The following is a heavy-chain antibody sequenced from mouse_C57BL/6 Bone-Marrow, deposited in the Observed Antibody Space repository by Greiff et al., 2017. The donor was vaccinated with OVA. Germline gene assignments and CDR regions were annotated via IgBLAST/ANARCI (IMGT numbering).Heavy chain of an antibody. Sequence: VHLVESGAELARPGASVKLSCKASGYTFTSYGISWVKQRTGQGLEWIGEIYPRSGNTYYNEKFKGKATLTADKSSSTAYMELRSLTSEDSAVYFCAREGDYYGSNYYFDYWGQGTTLTVSS. CDR1: GYTFTSYG. CDR3: AREGDYYGSNYYFDY. J-gene: IGHJ2*01. CDR2: IYPRSGNT. V-gene: IGHV1-81*01. D-gene: IGHD1-1*01.